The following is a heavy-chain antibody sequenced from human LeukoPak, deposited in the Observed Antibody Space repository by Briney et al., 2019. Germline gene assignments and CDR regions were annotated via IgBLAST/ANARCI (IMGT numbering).Heavy chain of an antibody. V-gene: IGHV1-46*01. D-gene: IGHD4-17*01. CDR1: GYTFIRYY. J-gene: IGHJ4*02. CDR3: ARGGYGDRIDY. CDR2: INPSGGST. Sequence: GASVKVSCKASGYTFIRYYMHWVRQAPGQGLEWMGIINPSGGSTSYAQKFQGRVTMTRDTSTSTVYMELSRLGSEDTAVYYCARGGYGDRIDYWGQGTLVSVSS.